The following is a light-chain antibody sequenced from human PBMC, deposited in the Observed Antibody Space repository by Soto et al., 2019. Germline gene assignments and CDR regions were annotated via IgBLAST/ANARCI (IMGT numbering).Light chain of an antibody. V-gene: IGLV2-14*01. CDR3: SSYATRTLVV. CDR2: EVS. Sequence: QSVLTQPASVSGSPGQSITISCTGTSSDVGGYNYVSWYQQYPGKAPKLMIYEVSNRPSGVSNRFSGSKSGNTASLTISGLQAEDEADYYCSSYATRTLVVFCGGTKL. CDR1: SSDVGGYNY. J-gene: IGLJ2*01.